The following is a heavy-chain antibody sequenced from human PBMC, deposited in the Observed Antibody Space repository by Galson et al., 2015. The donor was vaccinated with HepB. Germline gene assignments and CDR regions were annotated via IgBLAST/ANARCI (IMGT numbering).Heavy chain of an antibody. J-gene: IGHJ6*04. D-gene: IGHD3-22*01. CDR3: ARDRWGTRIGGV. V-gene: IGHV3-21*01. CDR2: ISSSSSYI. Sequence: SLRLSCAASGFTFSSYSMNWVRQAPGKGLEWVSSISSSSSYIYYADSVKGRFTISRDNAKNSLYLQMNSLRDEDTAVYYCARDRWGTRIGGVWGKGTTVTVSS. CDR1: GFTFSSYS.